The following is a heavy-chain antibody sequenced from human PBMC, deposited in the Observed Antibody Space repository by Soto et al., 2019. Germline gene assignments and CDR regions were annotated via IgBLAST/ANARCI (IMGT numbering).Heavy chain of an antibody. V-gene: IGHV3-23*01. CDR1: GFTFSSYA. J-gene: IGHJ6*02. CDR3: ARVKGPLYSNYLYYYDGMYV. Sequence: GGSLRLSCAASGFTFSSYAMSWVRQAPGKGLEWVSAISGSGGSTYYADSVKGRSTISRDNSKNKLYLQMNSLRAEDTAVYYCARVKGPLYSNYLYYYDGMYVWGQGTTVTVSS. CDR2: ISGSGGST. D-gene: IGHD4-4*01.